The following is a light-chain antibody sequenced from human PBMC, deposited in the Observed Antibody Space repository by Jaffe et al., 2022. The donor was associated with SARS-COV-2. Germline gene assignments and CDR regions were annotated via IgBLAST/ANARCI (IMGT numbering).Light chain of an antibody. CDR1: QSLLLSNGYNY. CDR3: MQALQTPLT. CDR2: LGS. V-gene: IGKV2-28*01. Sequence: DIVLTQSPLSLPVIPGEPASISCRSSQSLLLSNGYNYLEWYLQRPGQSPQLLIYLGSNRASGVPDRFSGSGSGTDFTLKISRVEAEDVGVYYCMQALQTPLTFGGGTKVEIK. J-gene: IGKJ4*01.